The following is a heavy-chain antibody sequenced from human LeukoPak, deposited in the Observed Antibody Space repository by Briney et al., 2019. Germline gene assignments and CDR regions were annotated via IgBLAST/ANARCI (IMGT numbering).Heavy chain of an antibody. CDR2: IKPSGSEK. D-gene: IGHD2-21*01. CDR1: GFTFSNYW. CDR3: ARDLNTYVVLSAYDTFDV. Sequence: GGSLRLSCEGPGFTFSNYWTTWVRQAPEKGLEWVANIKPSGSEKHYADSVEGRFTISRDNAKNSLYLQMNSLRAEDTAVYYCARDLNTYVVLSAYDTFDVWGQGTMVTVSS. J-gene: IGHJ3*01. V-gene: IGHV3-7*01.